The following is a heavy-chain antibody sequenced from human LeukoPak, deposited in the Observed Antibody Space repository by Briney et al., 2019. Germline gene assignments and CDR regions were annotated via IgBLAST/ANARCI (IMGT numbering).Heavy chain of an antibody. J-gene: IGHJ3*02. V-gene: IGHV1-18*04. CDR2: ISAYNGNT. CDR1: GYTFTSYG. Sequence: VSVKVSCKASGYTFTSYGISWVRPAPGQGLGWMGWISAYNGNTNYAQKLQGRGTMTTDTSTSTAYMELRSLRSDDTAVYYCARVWGDPTSGHDAFDIWGQGTMVTVSS. CDR3: ARVWGDPTSGHDAFDI. D-gene: IGHD2-21*02.